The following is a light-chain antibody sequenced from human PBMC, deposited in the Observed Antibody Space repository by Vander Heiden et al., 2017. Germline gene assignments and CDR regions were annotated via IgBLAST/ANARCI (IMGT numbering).Light chain of an antibody. CDR1: SNNVGNEG. V-gene: IGLV10-54*01. CDR3: SSWDSSLSAWV. J-gene: IGLJ3*02. Sequence: QAGLPPPPSVSRGVRQTATLTCTGDSNNVGNEGAAWLQQHQGHPPKLLFYRNNNRPSGISERLSASRSGHTASLTISGLQPEDEADYYCSSWDSSLSAWVFGGGTRLTVL. CDR2: RNN.